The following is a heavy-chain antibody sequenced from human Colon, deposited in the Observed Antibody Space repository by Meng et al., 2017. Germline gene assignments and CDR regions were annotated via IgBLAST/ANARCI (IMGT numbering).Heavy chain of an antibody. J-gene: IGHJ3*02. D-gene: IGHD5-18*01. CDR2: ISGSGGTT. CDR3: AKGRIADTSYDAFDI. Sequence: GGSLRLSCAASAFPFSTYEFIWVRQAPGKGLEWVSAISGSGGTTYYTGSVQGRFTIARDNSKNTLCLQMNSLRAEDTAVYYCAKGRIADTSYDAFDIWGQGTMVTVSS. V-gene: IGHV3-23*01. CDR1: AFPFSTYE.